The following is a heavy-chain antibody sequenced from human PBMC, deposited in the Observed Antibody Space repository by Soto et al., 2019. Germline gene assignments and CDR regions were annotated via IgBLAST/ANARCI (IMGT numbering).Heavy chain of an antibody. J-gene: IGHJ4*02. V-gene: IGHV1-69*06. Sequence: QVQLMQSGAEVKKPGSSVKVSCKASGGTISTNVISWVRQAPGQGLEWMGEIMPIFAAPNNAQKFQGRLTFTADTSTTTVYMELSSLTSEETAVYFCATGARYCSGGSCYPDDWGQGTLVIVSS. CDR3: ATGARYCSGGSCYPDD. D-gene: IGHD2-15*01. CDR1: GGTISTNV. CDR2: IMPIFAAP.